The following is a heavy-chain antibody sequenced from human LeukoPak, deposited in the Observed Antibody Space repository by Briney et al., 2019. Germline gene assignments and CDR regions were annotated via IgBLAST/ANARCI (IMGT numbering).Heavy chain of an antibody. Sequence: SETLSLTCTVSGGSISSHYWSWIRQPPGKGLEWIGYIYYSGSTNYNPSLKSRVTISVDTSKNQFSLKLSSVTAADTAVYYCARSIWWFDPWCQGTVVIVSS. D-gene: IGHD6-6*01. CDR1: GGSISSHY. CDR3: ARSIWWFDP. J-gene: IGHJ5*02. V-gene: IGHV4-59*11. CDR2: IYYSGST.